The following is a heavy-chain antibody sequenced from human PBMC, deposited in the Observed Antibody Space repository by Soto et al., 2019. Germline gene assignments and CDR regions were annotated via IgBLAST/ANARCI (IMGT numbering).Heavy chain of an antibody. CDR3: GRDSGGGRWSGGGVNWFDP. V-gene: IGHV3-48*02. CDR2: ISSSSRTI. J-gene: IGHJ5*02. D-gene: IGHD3-10*01. Sequence: GGSLRLSCAASGFTFSSYSMNWVRQAPGKGLEWVSYISSSSRTIYYADSVKGRFTISRDNAKNSLYLQMNSLRDEDTAVYYCGRDSGGGRWSGGGVNWFDPWGQGTLVTVSS. CDR1: GFTFSSYS.